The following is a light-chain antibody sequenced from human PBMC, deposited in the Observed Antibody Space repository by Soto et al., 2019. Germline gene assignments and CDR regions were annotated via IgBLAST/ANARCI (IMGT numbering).Light chain of an antibody. J-gene: IGKJ1*01. CDR1: QRVSSNY. CDR3: QQYKDWPTT. Sequence: EIVLTQSPGTLSLSPGDRATLSCRASQRVSSNYLAWYQQRPGQAPRLLIYGASSRATGIPDRFSGSGSGTDFTLTINSLQSEDFGVYFCQQYKDWPTTFGQGTKVDIK. V-gene: IGKV3-20*01. CDR2: GAS.